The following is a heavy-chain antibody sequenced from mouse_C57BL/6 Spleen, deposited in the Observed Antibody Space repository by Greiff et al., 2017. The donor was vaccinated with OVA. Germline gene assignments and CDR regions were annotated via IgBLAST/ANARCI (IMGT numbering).Heavy chain of an antibody. D-gene: IGHD4-1*01. CDR2: ISSGSSNI. CDR1: GFTFSDYG. V-gene: IGHV5-17*01. CDR3: ARNWDWYFDV. Sequence: EVMLVESGGGLVKPGGSLKLSCAASGFTFSDYGMYWVRQAPEKGLEWVAYISSGSSNIYYADTVKGRFTISRDNAKNTLFLQMTSLRSEDTAMYYCARNWDWYFDVWGTGTTVTVSS. J-gene: IGHJ1*03.